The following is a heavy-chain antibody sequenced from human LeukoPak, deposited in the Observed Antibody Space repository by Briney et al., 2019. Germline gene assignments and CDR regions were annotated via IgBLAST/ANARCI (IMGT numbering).Heavy chain of an antibody. V-gene: IGHV3-30*03. Sequence: QPGRSLRLSCAASGFTFSSYGMHWVRQAPGKGLEWVAVISYDGSNKYYADSVTGRFTISRDNSKNTLYLQMNSLRAEDTAVYYCASGYSSSWYGDYWGQGTLVTVSS. CDR1: GFTFSSYG. CDR3: ASGYSSSWYGDY. J-gene: IGHJ4*02. CDR2: ISYDGSNK. D-gene: IGHD6-13*01.